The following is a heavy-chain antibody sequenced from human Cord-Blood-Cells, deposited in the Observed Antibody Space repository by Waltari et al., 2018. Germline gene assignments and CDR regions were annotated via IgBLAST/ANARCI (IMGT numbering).Heavy chain of an antibody. CDR3: ARGALRRVYGSGSYYDY. V-gene: IGHV4-59*01. J-gene: IGHJ4*02. CDR1: GGSISSCY. CDR2: IYYSGST. Sequence: QVQLQESGPGLVKPSETLSLTCTVSGGSISSCYWSWIRQPPGKGLEWIGYIYYSGSTNYNPSLKSRVTISVDTSKNQFSLKLSSVTAADTAVYYCARGALRRVYGSGSYYDYWGQGTLVTVSS. D-gene: IGHD3-10*01.